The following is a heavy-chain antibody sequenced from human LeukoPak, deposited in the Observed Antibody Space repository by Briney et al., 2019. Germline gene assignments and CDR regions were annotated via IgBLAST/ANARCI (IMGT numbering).Heavy chain of an antibody. CDR2: INPNSGGT. V-gene: IGHV1-2*06. Sequence: ASVKVSCKASGYTFTGYYMHWVRQAPGQGLEWMGRINPNSGGTNYAQKFQGRVTVTRDTSISTAYIELSSLRSDDTAVYYCAKGYSDYSDWFDPWGQGTLVTVSS. CDR1: GYTFTGYY. D-gene: IGHD4-11*01. J-gene: IGHJ5*02. CDR3: AKGYSDYSDWFDP.